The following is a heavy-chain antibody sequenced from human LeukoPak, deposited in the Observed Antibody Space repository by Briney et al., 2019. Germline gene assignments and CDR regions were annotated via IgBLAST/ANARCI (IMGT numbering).Heavy chain of an antibody. J-gene: IGHJ4*02. Sequence: ASVKVSCKASGYTFTSYDINWMRQATGQGLEWMGWMNPNSGNTGYAQKFQDRVTMTRNTSINTAYMELSSLRSEDMAVYYCARGFRDSSGRKPDYWGQGTLVTVPS. CDR1: GYTFTSYD. CDR3: ARGFRDSSGRKPDY. V-gene: IGHV1-8*01. D-gene: IGHD3-22*01. CDR2: MNPNSGNT.